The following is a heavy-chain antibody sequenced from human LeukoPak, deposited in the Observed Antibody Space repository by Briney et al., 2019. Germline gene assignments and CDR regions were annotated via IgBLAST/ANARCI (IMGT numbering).Heavy chain of an antibody. CDR3: ARGMGIRRELCTYYYYMDV. CDR1: GFTFSSYS. CDR2: ISSSSSYI. D-gene: IGHD3-16*01. J-gene: IGHJ6*03. V-gene: IGHV3-21*01. Sequence: PGGSLRLSCAASGFTFSSYSMNWVRQAPGKGLEWVSSISSSSSYIYYADSVKGRFTISRDNAKNSLYLQMNSLRAEDTAVYYCARGMGIRRELCTYYYYMDVWGKGTTVTVSS.